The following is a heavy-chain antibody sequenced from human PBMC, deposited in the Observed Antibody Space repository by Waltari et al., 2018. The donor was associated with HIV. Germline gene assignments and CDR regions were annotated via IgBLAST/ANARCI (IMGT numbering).Heavy chain of an antibody. CDR1: GFKFDDYA. Sequence: EVQLVESGGDVVQPGGSLRLSFAASGFKFDDYAMHWFRQAPGNGLDWFSGISWKSGNIAYADSVKGRFTISRDNAKNSLYLQMSSLRAEDTAFYYCARGPMYRWFDPWGQGTLVTVSS. V-gene: IGHV3-9*01. D-gene: IGHD3-10*02. CDR3: ARGPMYRWFDP. CDR2: ISWKSGNI. J-gene: IGHJ5*02.